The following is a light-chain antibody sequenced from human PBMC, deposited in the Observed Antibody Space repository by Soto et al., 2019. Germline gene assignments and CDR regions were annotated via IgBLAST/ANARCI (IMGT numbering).Light chain of an antibody. V-gene: IGLV2-14*03. CDR1: SSDIGRYNY. CDR3: SSYTTSTSDV. Sequence: QSALTQPASVSGSPGQSITVSCTGTSSDIGRYNYVSWYQQHPGKAPKLMIYDVNKRPSGVSNRFSGSKSANTASLTISGLQAEDEADYYCSSYTTSTSDVFGTGTKLTVL. J-gene: IGLJ1*01. CDR2: DVN.